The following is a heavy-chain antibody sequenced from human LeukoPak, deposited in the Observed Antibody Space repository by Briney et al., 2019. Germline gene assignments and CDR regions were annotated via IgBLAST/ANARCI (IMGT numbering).Heavy chain of an antibody. Sequence: PSETLSLTCTVSGGSISSYYWSWIRQPAGKGLEWIGRIYTSGSTNYNPSLKSRVTMSVDTSKSQFSLKLSSVTAADTAVYYCARGEDDFWSGTFDYWGQGTLVTVSS. V-gene: IGHV4-4*07. CDR2: IYTSGST. J-gene: IGHJ4*02. CDR3: ARGEDDFWSGTFDY. D-gene: IGHD3-3*01. CDR1: GGSISSYY.